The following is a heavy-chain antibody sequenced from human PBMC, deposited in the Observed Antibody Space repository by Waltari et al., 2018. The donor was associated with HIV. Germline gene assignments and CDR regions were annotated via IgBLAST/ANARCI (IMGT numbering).Heavy chain of an antibody. CDR2: AIPVFGTA. V-gene: IGHV1-69*08. Sequence: QVQLVQSGAEVKKPGSSVKVSCKASGGAFVSHTFNWVRQAPGQGLEWMGMAIPVFGTANYERKFQGRVTITADKSTTTAYMELNGLRIDDTAVYYCASARETMGVDFDSWGQGTLVTVS. CDR1: GGAFVSHT. CDR3: ASARETMGVDFDS. D-gene: IGHD3-10*01. J-gene: IGHJ5*01.